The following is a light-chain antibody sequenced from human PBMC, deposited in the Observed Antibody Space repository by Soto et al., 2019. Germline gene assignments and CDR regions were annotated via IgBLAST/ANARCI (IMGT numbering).Light chain of an antibody. V-gene: IGLV2-14*01. CDR1: TRDVGGYDY. Sequence: QSALTQSASVSGSPGQSITIPCTGTTRDVGGYDYVSWYQQHPGKVPKLIIYEVSKRPSGVSHRFSGSNSGNTASLTIAGLQTEDEADYYCSSYTTSSALVFGGGTKVTVL. CDR3: SSYTTSSALV. CDR2: EVS. J-gene: IGLJ2*01.